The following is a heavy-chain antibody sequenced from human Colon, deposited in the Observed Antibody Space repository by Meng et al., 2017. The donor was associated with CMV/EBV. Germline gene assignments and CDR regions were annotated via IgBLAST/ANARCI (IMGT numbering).Heavy chain of an antibody. CDR2: ISGSGGST. Sequence: GGSLRLSCVASGFTFSSYAMSWVRQAPGKGLEWVSAISGSGGSTYYADSVKGRFTISRDNSKNTLYLQMNSLRAEDTAVYYCAKDGYCSSTSCYKDFDSWGQGTLVTVSS. D-gene: IGHD2-2*02. V-gene: IGHV3-23*01. CDR3: AKDGYCSSTSCYKDFDS. CDR1: GFTFSSYA. J-gene: IGHJ4*02.